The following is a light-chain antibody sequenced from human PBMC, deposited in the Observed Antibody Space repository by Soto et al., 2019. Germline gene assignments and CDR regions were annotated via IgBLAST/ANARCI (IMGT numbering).Light chain of an antibody. V-gene: IGLV2-8*01. CDR1: SSDVGGYSD. Sequence: QSALTQPPSASGSPGQSVAISCTGTSSDVGGYSDVSWYQQHPGKAPTLIIYEVIKRPSGVPDRFSGSKSGNTASLTVSGLQADDEAHYYCSSYAGSNNWIFGGGTKLTVL. J-gene: IGLJ2*01. CDR3: SSYAGSNNWI. CDR2: EVI.